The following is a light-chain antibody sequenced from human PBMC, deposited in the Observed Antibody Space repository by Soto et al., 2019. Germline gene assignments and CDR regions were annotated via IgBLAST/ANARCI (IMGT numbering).Light chain of an antibody. CDR1: SGHSTYA. Sequence: QPVLTQSPSVSASLGATVKLTCTLSSGHSTYAIAWHQQQSEKGPRFLMKINSDGSHSKGDGFFDRFSGSSSGAERHLTISSLQSEDEADYYCQSLGTGIQVFGGGTKLTVL. V-gene: IGLV4-69*01. CDR3: QSLGTGIQV. J-gene: IGLJ3*02. CDR2: INSDGSH.